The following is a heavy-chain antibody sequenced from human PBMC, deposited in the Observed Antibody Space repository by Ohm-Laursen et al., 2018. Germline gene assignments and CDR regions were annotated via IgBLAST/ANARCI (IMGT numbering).Heavy chain of an antibody. D-gene: IGHD4-11*01. V-gene: IGHV3-7*01. CDR3: AKRDVSNYHCFDS. J-gene: IGHJ4*02. Sequence: SLRLSCSASGFPFSSYWMTWVRQAPGKGLEWVANIRQDESEKYYVDSVKGRFTISRDNAKNSLFLQMNSLRPEDTAVYYCAKRDVSNYHCFDSWGQGTLVTVSS. CDR2: IRQDESEK. CDR1: GFPFSSYW.